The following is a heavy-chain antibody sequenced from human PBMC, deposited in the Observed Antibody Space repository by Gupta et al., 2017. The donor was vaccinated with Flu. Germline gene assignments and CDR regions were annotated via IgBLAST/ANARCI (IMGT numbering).Heavy chain of an antibody. D-gene: IGHD3-10*01. V-gene: IGHV3-74*01. CDR1: GLSLSNYW. CDR2: IRTDGSST. CDR3: ARGVRDHWYVDC. J-gene: IGHJ4*02. Sequence: QLVVSGGRLVRSGVCRRLSGVGCGLSLSNYWMHWVRQAPGEGLVWVSRIRTDGSSTNYADSVNGRFTIYRDNAKNTVYLQLNSLRADDTAMYYCARGVRDHWYVDCWGRGTLVTVSS.